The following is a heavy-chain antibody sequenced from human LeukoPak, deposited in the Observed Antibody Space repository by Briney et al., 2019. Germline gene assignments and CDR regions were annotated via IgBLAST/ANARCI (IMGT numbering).Heavy chain of an antibody. D-gene: IGHD3-10*01. J-gene: IGHJ4*02. CDR2: ISYDGSNK. Sequence: GGSLRLSCAASGFTFSSYAMHWVRQAPGKGLEWVAVISYDGSNKYYADSVKGRFTISRDNSKNTLYLQMSSLRAEDTAVYYCARDSLYGSGSYYGYWGQGTLVTVSS. V-gene: IGHV3-30-3*01. CDR3: ARDSLYGSGSYYGY. CDR1: GFTFSSYA.